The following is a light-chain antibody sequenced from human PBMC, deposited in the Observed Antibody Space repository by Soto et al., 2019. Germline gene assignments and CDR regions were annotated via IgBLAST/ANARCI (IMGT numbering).Light chain of an antibody. CDR2: LGS. J-gene: IGKJ4*01. Sequence: DIVITHSPLSLPVTPVEPASLSFISSQSLLHSNGYNYLDWYLQKPGQSPQLLIYLGSNRASGVPDRFSGSGSGTDFTLKISRVEAEDVGVYYCMQALQTRLNFGGGNKGDIK. V-gene: IGKV2-28*01. CDR1: QSLLHSNGYNY. CDR3: MQALQTRLN.